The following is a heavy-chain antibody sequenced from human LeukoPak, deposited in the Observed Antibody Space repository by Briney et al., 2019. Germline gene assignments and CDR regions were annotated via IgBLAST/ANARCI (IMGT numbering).Heavy chain of an antibody. Sequence: SETLSLTCTVSRGSISSYYWSWIRQPPGEGLEWIGYIYSSGSTNYNPSLKSRVTISVDTSKNQFSLKLSSVTAADTTVYYCARDLSMADLGWFDPWGQGTLVTVSS. CDR1: RGSISSYY. D-gene: IGHD2-8*01. CDR3: ARDLSMADLGWFDP. CDR2: IYSSGST. V-gene: IGHV4-4*08. J-gene: IGHJ5*02.